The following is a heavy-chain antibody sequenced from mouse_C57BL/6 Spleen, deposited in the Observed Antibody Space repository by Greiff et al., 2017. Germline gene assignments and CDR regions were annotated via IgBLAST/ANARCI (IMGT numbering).Heavy chain of an antibody. J-gene: IGHJ3*01. CDR2: IDPSDSET. V-gene: IGHV1-52*01. CDR3: ARGGYGSPAY. Sequence: QVQLKESGAELVRPGSSVKLSCKASGYTFTSYWMHWVKQRPIQGLEWIGNIDPSDSETHYNQKFKDKATLTVDKSSSTAYMQLSSLTSEDSAVYYCARGGYGSPAYWGQGTLVTVSA. D-gene: IGHD1-1*01. CDR1: GYTFTSYW.